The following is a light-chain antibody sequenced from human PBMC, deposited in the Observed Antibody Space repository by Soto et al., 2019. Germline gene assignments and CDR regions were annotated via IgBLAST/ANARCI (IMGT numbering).Light chain of an antibody. V-gene: IGKV1-5*03. CDR1: QSISGW. CDR3: QQYNNYRSWT. CDR2: KAS. J-gene: IGKJ1*01. Sequence: DIQMTQSPSTLSASVGDRVTITCRASQSISGWLAWYQQKPGKAPKLLIYKASSLESGVPSRFSGSGSGTEFTLTISSLQPDDFATFYCQQYNNYRSWTFGQGTKVEIK.